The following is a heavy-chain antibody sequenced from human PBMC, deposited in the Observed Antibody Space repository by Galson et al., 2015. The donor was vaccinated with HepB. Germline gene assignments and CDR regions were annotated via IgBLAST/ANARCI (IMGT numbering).Heavy chain of an antibody. CDR3: ARGGSYSLYLFDY. V-gene: IGHV1-8*01. J-gene: IGHJ4*02. D-gene: IGHD1-26*01. Sequence: SVKVSCKASGYTFTSYDINWVRQATGQGLEWMGWMNPNSGNTGYAQKFQGRVTMTRNTSISTAYMELSSLRSEDAAVYYCARGGSYSLYLFDYWGQGTLVTVSS. CDR1: GYTFTSYD. CDR2: MNPNSGNT.